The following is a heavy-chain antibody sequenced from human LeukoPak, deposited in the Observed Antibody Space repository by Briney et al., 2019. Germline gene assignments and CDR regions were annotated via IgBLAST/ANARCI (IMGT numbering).Heavy chain of an antibody. D-gene: IGHD3-3*01. J-gene: IGHJ4*02. CDR3: ARDQYDTWSRRGNFDS. CDR1: GFTFSSYG. CDR2: ISYDGSNK. Sequence: GGSLRLSCAASGFTFSSYGMHWVRQAPGKGLEWVAVISYDGSNKYYADSVKGRFTISRDNTKNSLYLQMNSLRAEDTAVFYCARDQYDTWSRRGNFDSWGQGTLVIVSS. V-gene: IGHV3-30*03.